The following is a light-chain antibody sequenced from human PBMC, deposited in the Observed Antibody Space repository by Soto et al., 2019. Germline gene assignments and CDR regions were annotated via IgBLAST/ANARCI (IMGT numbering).Light chain of an antibody. Sequence: EKVMTQSAATLSVNLGERATLSCRASQSLRSSLAWYQQKPGQAPRLLIYDASTRATGIPARFSGSGSGTDSTLTISGLQSEDFAVYYCQQYNNWPQPFGQGTKVDIK. CDR2: DAS. CDR3: QQYNNWPQP. CDR1: QSLRSS. J-gene: IGKJ1*01. V-gene: IGKV3-15*01.